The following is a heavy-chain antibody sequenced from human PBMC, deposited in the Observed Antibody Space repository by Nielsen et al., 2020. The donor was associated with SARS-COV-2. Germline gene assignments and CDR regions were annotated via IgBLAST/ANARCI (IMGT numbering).Heavy chain of an antibody. CDR1: GFTFSSYA. D-gene: IGHD1-26*01. CDR3: AGAPRLGGAFDI. Sequence: GESLKISCAASGFTFSSYAMSWVRQAPGKGLEWVSAISGSGGSTYYADSVKGRFTISRDNSKNTLYLQMNSLRAEDTAVYYCAGAPRLGGAFDIWGQGTMVTVSS. V-gene: IGHV3-23*01. CDR2: ISGSGGST. J-gene: IGHJ3*02.